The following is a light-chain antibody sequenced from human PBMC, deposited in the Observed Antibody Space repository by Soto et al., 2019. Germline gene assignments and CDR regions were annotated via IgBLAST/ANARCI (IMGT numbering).Light chain of an antibody. Sequence: DIQMTQSPSTLSASVGDRVTITCRASQSISSWLAWYQQKPGKAPKLLIYDASSLEIGVPSRFSGSGSGTDFTFTISSLQPDDFATYYCQQYNSYWTFGQGTK. V-gene: IGKV1-5*01. CDR3: QQYNSYWT. J-gene: IGKJ1*01. CDR1: QSISSW. CDR2: DAS.